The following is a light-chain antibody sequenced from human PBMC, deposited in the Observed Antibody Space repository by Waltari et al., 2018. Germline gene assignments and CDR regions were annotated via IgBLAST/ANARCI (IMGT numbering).Light chain of an antibody. J-gene: IGLJ2*01. CDR3: SSYAGDNILI. CDR2: YVN. CDR1: SSAVSFYVF. V-gene: IGLV2-8*01. Sequence: QSALTQPPSAPGSPAQSVPISCPGTSSAVSFYVFFSWYQQDPGKAPKLSIYYVNKRPSGVPGRFSGSKSGNTASLIVSGLQADDEAYYYCSSYAGDNILIFGGGTKLTV.